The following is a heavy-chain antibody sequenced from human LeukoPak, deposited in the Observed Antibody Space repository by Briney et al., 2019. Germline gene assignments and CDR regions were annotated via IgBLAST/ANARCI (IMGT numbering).Heavy chain of an antibody. CDR3: ARDQSLMRYYYDSSGSPWDY. CDR1: GGSFSGYY. J-gene: IGHJ4*02. Sequence: SETLSLTCAVSGGSFSGYYWSWIRQPPGKGLEWIGEINHSGSTNYNPSLKSRVTISVDTSKNQFSLKLSSVTAADTAVYYCARDQSLMRYYYDSSGSPWDYWGQGTLVTVSS. V-gene: IGHV4-34*01. D-gene: IGHD3-22*01. CDR2: INHSGST.